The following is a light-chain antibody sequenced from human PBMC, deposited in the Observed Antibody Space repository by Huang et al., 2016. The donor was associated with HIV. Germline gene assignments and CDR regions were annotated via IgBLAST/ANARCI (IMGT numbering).Light chain of an antibody. V-gene: IGKV1-39*01. Sequence: DIQMTQSPSSLSASVGDRVTITCRASQSISSYLNWYQQKPGKAPKRLIYASSSMQSGVPSRVSGSGSGTDFTLTISSLQPEDFATYYCQQSYSSLTFGGGTKVEIK. CDR3: QQSYSSLT. CDR1: QSISSY. J-gene: IGKJ4*01. CDR2: ASS.